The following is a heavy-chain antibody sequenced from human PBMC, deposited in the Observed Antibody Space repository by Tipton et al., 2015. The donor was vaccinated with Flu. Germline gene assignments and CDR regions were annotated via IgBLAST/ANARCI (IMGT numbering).Heavy chain of an antibody. Sequence: LRLSCTVSGGSISSGSYYWSWIRQPAGKGLEWIGRIYTSGSTNYNPSLKSRVTISVDTSKNQFSLKLSSVTAADTAVHYCAREGDSSGHDAFDIWGQGTMVTVSS. J-gene: IGHJ3*02. CDR3: AREGDSSGHDAFDI. CDR1: GGSISSGSYY. CDR2: IYTSGST. D-gene: IGHD3-22*01. V-gene: IGHV4-61*02.